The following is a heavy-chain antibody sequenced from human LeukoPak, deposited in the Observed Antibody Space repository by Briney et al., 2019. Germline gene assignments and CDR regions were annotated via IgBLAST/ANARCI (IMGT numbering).Heavy chain of an antibody. J-gene: IGHJ4*02. CDR2: ISWNSGSI. D-gene: IGHD3-22*01. V-gene: IGHV3-9*01. Sequence: GGSLRLSCAASGFTFDDYAMHWVRQAPGKGLEWVSGISWNSGSIGYADSVKGRLTISRDNAKNSLYLQMNSLRAEDTALYYCAKDSYYYDSSGYELDYWGQGTLVTVSS. CDR3: AKDSYYYDSSGYELDY. CDR1: GFTFDDYA.